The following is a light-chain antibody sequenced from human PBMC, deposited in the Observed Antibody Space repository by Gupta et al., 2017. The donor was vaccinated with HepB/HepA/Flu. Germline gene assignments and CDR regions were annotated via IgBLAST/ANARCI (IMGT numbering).Light chain of an antibody. CDR3: SSYAGRNNFVV. CDR1: SSDVGGYNY. J-gene: IGLJ2*01. V-gene: IGLV2-8*01. Sequence: QSALTQPPSASGSPGQSVTISCTGTSSDVGGYNYVSWYQQHPGKAPKLMIYEVSKRPSGVPDRFSGSKSGNTASLTVSGLQAEDEADYYCSSYAGRNNFVVFGGGTKLTGL. CDR2: EVS.